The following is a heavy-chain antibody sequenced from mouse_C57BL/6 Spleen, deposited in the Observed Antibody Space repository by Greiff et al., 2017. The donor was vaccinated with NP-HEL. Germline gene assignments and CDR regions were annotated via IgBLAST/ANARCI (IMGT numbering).Heavy chain of an antibody. D-gene: IGHD1-1*01. CDR3: ARSVVGDFDY. CDR1: GFTFSDYG. CDR2: ISSGSSTI. J-gene: IGHJ2*01. Sequence: EVNLVESGGGLVKPGGSLKLSCAASGFTFSDYGMHWVRQAPEKGLEWVAYISSGSSTIYYADPVKGRFTISRDNAKNTLFLQMTSLRSEDTAMYYCARSVVGDFDYWGQGTTLTVSS. V-gene: IGHV5-17*01.